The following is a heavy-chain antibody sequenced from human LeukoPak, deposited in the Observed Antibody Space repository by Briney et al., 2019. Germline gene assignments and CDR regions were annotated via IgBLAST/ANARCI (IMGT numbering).Heavy chain of an antibody. J-gene: IGHJ4*02. CDR1: GFTFSNYW. D-gene: IGHD3-10*01. V-gene: IGHV3-7*01. Sequence: GGSLRLSCAASGFTFSNYWMSWVRQAPGKGLEWVANIKQDGSEKYYVDSVKGRFTISRDNAKNSLFLQMNSLRAEDTAVYYCAKVPADTYYYGVGYWGQGTLVTVSS. CDR3: AKVPADTYYYGVGY. CDR2: IKQDGSEK.